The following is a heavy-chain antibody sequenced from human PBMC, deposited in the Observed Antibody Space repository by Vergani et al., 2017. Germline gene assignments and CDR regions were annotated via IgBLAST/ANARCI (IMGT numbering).Heavy chain of an antibody. CDR3: ANPLYCSSTSCRVFDY. V-gene: IGHV3-30*02. D-gene: IGHD2-2*01. J-gene: IGHJ4*02. CDR1: EFTFSNFG. CDR2: IGKDGINT. Sequence: QVQLVESAGGVVQPGGSLRLSCAASEFTFSNFGMHWIRQAPGKGLEWLAYIGKDGINTRYRDAVKGRFTVSRDNSKDILYLQMNSLRAEDTAVYYCANPLYCSSTSCRVFDYWGKGTLVTVSS.